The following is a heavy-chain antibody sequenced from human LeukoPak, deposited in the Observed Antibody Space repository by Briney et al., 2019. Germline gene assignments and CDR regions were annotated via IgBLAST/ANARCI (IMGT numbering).Heavy chain of an antibody. V-gene: IGHV4-59*08. CDR3: AGGGESPGGDAFDI. CDR1: GGSISSYY. J-gene: IGHJ3*02. Sequence: SETLSLTCTVSGGSISSYYWSWIRQPPGKGLEWIGYIYYSGSTNYNPSLKSRVTISVDTSKNKFSLKLSSVTAADTAVYYCAGGGESPGGDAFDIWGQGTMVTVSS. CDR2: IYYSGST. D-gene: IGHD2-21*01.